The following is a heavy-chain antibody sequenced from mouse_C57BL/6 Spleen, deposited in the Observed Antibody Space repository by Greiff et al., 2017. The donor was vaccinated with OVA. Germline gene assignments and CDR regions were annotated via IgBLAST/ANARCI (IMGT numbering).Heavy chain of an antibody. CDR2: ISYDGSN. CDR3: ARNWDEEGYFDV. V-gene: IGHV3-6*01. J-gene: IGHJ1*03. CDR1: GYSITSGYY. D-gene: IGHD4-1*01. Sequence: EVKLMESGPGLVKPSQSLSLTCSVTGYSITSGYYWNWIRQFPGNKLEWMGYISYDGSNNYNPSLKNRISITRDTSKNQFFLKLNTVTTEDTATYYCARNWDEEGYFDVWGTGTTVTVSS.